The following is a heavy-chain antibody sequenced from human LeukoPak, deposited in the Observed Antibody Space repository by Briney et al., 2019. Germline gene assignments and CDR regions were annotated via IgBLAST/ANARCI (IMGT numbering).Heavy chain of an antibody. J-gene: IGHJ4*02. D-gene: IGHD6-13*01. V-gene: IGHV3-9*01. CDR2: ISWNSGSI. CDR1: GFTFDDYA. CDR3: AKERELYSSSWYYFDY. Sequence: GGSLRLSCAASGFTFDDYAMHWVRQAPGKGLEWVSGISWNSGSIGYADSVKGRFTISRDNAKNSLYLQMNSLRAEDTALYYCAKERELYSSSWYYFDYWGQGTLVTVSS.